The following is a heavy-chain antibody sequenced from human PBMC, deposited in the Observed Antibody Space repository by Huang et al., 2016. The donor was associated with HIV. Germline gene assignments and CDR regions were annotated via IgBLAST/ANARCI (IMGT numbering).Heavy chain of an antibody. J-gene: IGHJ4*02. D-gene: IGHD3-10*01. CDR2: SYYSGST. V-gene: IGHV4-39*02. CDR3: ARLPGSITMIRGVITDPY. CDR1: GGSIRSDNYY. Sequence: QLQLQESGPGLVKPSETLSLTCTVSGGSIRSDNYYWGWIRQPPGKGLEWIGRSYYSGSTYDNPSLKRRVTITVDTSKNHFSRRMRSVTAADTAVYYCARLPGSITMIRGVITDPYWGQGTLVTVSS.